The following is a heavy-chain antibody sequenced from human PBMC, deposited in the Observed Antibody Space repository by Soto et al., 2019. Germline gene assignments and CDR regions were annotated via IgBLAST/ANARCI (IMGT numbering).Heavy chain of an antibody. CDR2: IYWDDDK. J-gene: IGHJ4*02. D-gene: IGHD6-19*01. Sequence: QITLKESGPTLVKPTQTLTLTCTFSGFSLSSTRMAVGWIRQPPGKALEWLALIYWDDDKRYRPFLKSRLTISKDTAKNNVVRTMSNMDPVDTARYYCAHIVVAGLGYYFDYWGQGTLVTVSS. CDR3: AHIVVAGLGYYFDY. V-gene: IGHV2-5*02. CDR1: GFSLSSTRMA.